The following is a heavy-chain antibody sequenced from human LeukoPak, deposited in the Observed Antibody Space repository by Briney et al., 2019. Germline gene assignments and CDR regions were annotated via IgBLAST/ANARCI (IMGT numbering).Heavy chain of an antibody. Sequence: GGSLRLSCAASGFTFSSYGMHWVRQAPGKGLEWVAVISYDGSNKYYADSVKGRFTISRDNSKNTLYLQMNSLRAEDTAVYYCAKDDRLRTVTTDYWGQGTLVTVSS. V-gene: IGHV3-30*18. CDR1: GFTFSSYG. CDR3: AKDDRLRTVTTDY. D-gene: IGHD4-17*01. J-gene: IGHJ4*02. CDR2: ISYDGSNK.